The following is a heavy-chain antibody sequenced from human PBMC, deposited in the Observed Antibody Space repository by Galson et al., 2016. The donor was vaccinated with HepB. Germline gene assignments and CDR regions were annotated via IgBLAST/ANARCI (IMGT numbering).Heavy chain of an antibody. CDR3: ARDRVTYGGSGPQDV. J-gene: IGHJ6*03. V-gene: IGHV3-74*01. D-gene: IGHD3-10*01. CDR1: GFSFSSYW. Sequence: SLRLSCAASGFSFSSYWMHWVRQAPGKGLVWVSRINTDGSTISYVDSVKGRFTISRDNARDTLFLEMNSLRDEDTAVYFSARDRVTYGGSGPQDVWGKGTTVTVSS. CDR2: INTDGSTI.